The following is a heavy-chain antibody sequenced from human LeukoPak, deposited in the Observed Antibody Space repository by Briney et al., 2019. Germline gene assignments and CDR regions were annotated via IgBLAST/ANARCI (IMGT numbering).Heavy chain of an antibody. CDR2: IWYDGSNK. J-gene: IGHJ4*02. D-gene: IGHD6-19*01. CDR3: ASTSGWYEPIDY. Sequence: GGSLRLSCAASGFTFSSYGMHWVRQAPGKGLEWVAVIWYDGSNKYYADSVKGRFTISRDNSKNTLYPQMNSLRAEDTAVYYCASTSGWYEPIDYWGQGTLVTVSS. V-gene: IGHV3-33*01. CDR1: GFTFSSYG.